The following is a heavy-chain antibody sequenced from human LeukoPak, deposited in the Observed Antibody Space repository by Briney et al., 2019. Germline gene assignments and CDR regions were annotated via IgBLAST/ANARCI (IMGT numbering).Heavy chain of an antibody. CDR1: GFTFSSYG. V-gene: IGHV3-30*02. D-gene: IGHD1-26*01. Sequence: GGSLRLSCAASGFTFSSYGMHWVRQAPGKGLEWVAVIWYGGSNKYYADSVKGRFTISRDNSKNTLYLQMNSLRAEDTAVYYCAKSGDSDAFDIWGQGTMVTVSS. CDR2: IWYGGSNK. CDR3: AKSGDSDAFDI. J-gene: IGHJ3*02.